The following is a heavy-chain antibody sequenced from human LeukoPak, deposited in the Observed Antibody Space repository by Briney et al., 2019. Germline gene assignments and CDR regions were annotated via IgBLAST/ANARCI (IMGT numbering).Heavy chain of an antibody. D-gene: IGHD4-17*01. V-gene: IGHV3-21*01. Sequence: GGSLRLSCAASGFTFSSYSMNWVRQAPGKGLEWVSSISGSSSYIYCADSAKGRFTISRDNAKNSLYLQMNSLRAEDTAVYYCASDSYGDYSLGYWGQGTLVTVSS. CDR2: ISGSSSYI. J-gene: IGHJ4*02. CDR3: ASDSYGDYSLGY. CDR1: GFTFSSYS.